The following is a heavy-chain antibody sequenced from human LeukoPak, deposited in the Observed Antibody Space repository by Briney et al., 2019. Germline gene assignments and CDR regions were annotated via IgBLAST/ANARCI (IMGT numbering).Heavy chain of an antibody. V-gene: IGHV1-69*13. J-gene: IGHJ4*02. D-gene: IGHD3-3*02. CDR3: ARGSRALREEMDY. Sequence: GASVKVSCKASGGTFGSYAISWVRQAPGQGLEWMGGIIPIFGTANYAQKFQGRVTITADESTSTAYMELSSLRSEDTAVYYCARGSRALREEMDYWGQGTLVTVSS. CDR2: IIPIFGTA. CDR1: GGTFGSYA.